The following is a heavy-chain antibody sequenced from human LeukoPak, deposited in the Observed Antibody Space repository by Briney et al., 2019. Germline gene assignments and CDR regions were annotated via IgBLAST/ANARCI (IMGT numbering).Heavy chain of an antibody. CDR2: INHSGST. CDR1: GGSFSGYY. V-gene: IGHV4-34*01. Sequence: SETLSLACAVYGGSFSGYYWSWIRQPPGKGLEWIGEINHSGSTNYNPSLKSRVTISVDTSKNQFSLKLSSVTAADTAVYYCARLEYYYDSSGYYPPSPGQRIRTYYFDYWGQGTLVTVSS. CDR3: ARLEYYYDSSGYYPPSPGQRIRTYYFDY. J-gene: IGHJ4*02. D-gene: IGHD3-22*01.